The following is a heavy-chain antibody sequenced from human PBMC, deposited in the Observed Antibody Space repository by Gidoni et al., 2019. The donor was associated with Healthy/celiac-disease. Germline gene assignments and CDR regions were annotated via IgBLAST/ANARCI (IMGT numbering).Heavy chain of an antibody. CDR2: IIPIFGTA. Sequence: QVQLVQSGAEVKKPGSSVKVSCKASGGPFSSYAISWVRQAPGQGLEWMGGIIPIFGTANYAQKFQGRVTITADESTSTAYMELSSLRSEDTAVYYCARGLARGGDSAYYFDYWGQGTLVTVSS. CDR3: ARGLARGGDSAYYFDY. CDR1: GGPFSSYA. D-gene: IGHD2-21*02. V-gene: IGHV1-69*01. J-gene: IGHJ4*02.